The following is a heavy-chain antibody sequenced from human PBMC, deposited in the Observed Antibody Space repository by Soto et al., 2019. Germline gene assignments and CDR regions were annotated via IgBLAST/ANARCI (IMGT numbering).Heavy chain of an antibody. CDR1: GGSISSYNW. D-gene: IGHD1-1*01. V-gene: IGHV4-4*02. Sequence: VQLQESGPGLVKPSGTLSLTCAVSGGSISSYNWWTWVRQSPGKGLEWIGEIYHSGSSNYNPSLKSRVTISVDKSRNQFSRSLGSVTAADPAVYFCAAGGRGRGCEPLHYWGQGTLVTVSS. CDR3: AAGGRGRGCEPLHY. CDR2: IYHSGSS. J-gene: IGHJ4*02.